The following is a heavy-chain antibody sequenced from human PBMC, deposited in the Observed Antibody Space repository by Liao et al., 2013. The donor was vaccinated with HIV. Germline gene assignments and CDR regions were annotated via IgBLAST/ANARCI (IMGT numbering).Heavy chain of an antibody. Sequence: QVQLQQWGAGLLRPSETLSLACAVYGGSFSGYYWSWIRQPPGKGLEWIGEINHSGSTKYNPSLKSRVTISVDTSKNQFSLKLSSVTAADTAVYYCARARQHCTNGVCYSGFDAFDIWGQGTVVTVSS. CDR2: INHSGST. CDR1: GGSFSGYY. V-gene: IGHV4-34*01. D-gene: IGHD2-8*01. CDR3: ARARQHCTNGVCYSGFDAFDI. J-gene: IGHJ3*02.